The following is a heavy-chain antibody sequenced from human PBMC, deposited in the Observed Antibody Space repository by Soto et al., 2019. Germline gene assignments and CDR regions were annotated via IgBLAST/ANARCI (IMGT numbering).Heavy chain of an antibody. Sequence: QVQLQESGPGLVKPSQTLSLTCTVSGGSISSGGYYWSWIRQHPGKGLEWIGYIYYSGSTYYNPSLKSRVTISVDTSKNQFSLKLSSVTAADTAVYYCARDPPSPTYYYDSSAWSWYFDLWGRGTLVTVSS. CDR1: GGSISSGGYY. CDR2: IYYSGST. J-gene: IGHJ2*01. D-gene: IGHD3-22*01. V-gene: IGHV4-31*03. CDR3: ARDPPSPTYYYDSSAWSWYFDL.